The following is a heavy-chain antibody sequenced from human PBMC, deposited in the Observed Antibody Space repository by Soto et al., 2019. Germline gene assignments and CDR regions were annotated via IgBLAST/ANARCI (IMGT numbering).Heavy chain of an antibody. CDR2: IYPGDSDT. V-gene: IGHV5-51*01. Sequence: GESLKISCKGSGYSFTGYWIGWVRQMPGKGLEWMGIIYPGDSDTRYSPSFQGQVTISADKSISTAYLQWSSLKASDTAMYYCARRQSGLDYYYGMDVWGQGTTVTVSS. CDR3: ARRQSGLDYYYGMDV. D-gene: IGHD3-22*01. CDR1: GYSFTGYW. J-gene: IGHJ6*02.